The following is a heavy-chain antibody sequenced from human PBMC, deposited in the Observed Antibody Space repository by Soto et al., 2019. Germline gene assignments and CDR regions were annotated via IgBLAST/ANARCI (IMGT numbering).Heavy chain of an antibody. CDR3: ARMGMVRGVIIGYYMDV. D-gene: IGHD3-10*01. J-gene: IGHJ6*03. Sequence: GGSLGLSCAASGFTFSSYWMHWVRQAPGKGLVWVSRINSDGSSTSYADSVKGRFTISRDNAKNTLYLQMNSLRAEDTAVYYCARMGMVRGVIIGYYMDVWGKGTTVTVSS. CDR2: INSDGSST. V-gene: IGHV3-74*01. CDR1: GFTFSSYW.